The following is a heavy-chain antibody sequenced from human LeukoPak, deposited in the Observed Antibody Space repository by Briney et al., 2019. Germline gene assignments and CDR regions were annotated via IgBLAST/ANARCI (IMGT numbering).Heavy chain of an antibody. CDR1: GFTFSSYS. J-gene: IGHJ4*02. Sequence: GGSLRLSWAASGFTFSSYSMNWVRQAPGKGLEWVSFISSSSSYIYYADSVKGRFTISRDNAKNSLYLQMNSLRAEDTAIYYCTRVGYIDEGIDYWGQGTLVTVSS. CDR3: TRVGYIDEGIDY. CDR2: ISSSSSYI. D-gene: IGHD5-24*01. V-gene: IGHV3-21*06.